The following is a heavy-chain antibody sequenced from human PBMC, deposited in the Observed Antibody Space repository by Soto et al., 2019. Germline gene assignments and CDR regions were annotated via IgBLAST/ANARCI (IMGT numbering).Heavy chain of an antibody. Sequence: QITLKESGPTLVKPTQTLTLTCTLSGFSLSTSRVGVGWIRQPPGKALEWLAVIYWDDTKTYRPSLKSRLTIXXDTSKNQVALTMTNVDPVDTATYYCAHAYGGRSLYWGQGTLVTVSS. J-gene: IGHJ4*02. D-gene: IGHD1-26*01. CDR3: AHAYGGRSLY. CDR1: GFSLSTSRVG. CDR2: IYWDDTK. V-gene: IGHV2-5*02.